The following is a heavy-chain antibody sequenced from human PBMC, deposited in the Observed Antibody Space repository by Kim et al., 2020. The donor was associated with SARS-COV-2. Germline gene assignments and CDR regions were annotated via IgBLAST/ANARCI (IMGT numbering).Heavy chain of an antibody. CDR1: GFTFDDYA. V-gene: IGHV3-9*01. D-gene: IGHD3-22*01. Sequence: GGSLRLSCAASGFTFDDYAMHWVRQAPGKGLEWVSGISWNSGSIGYADSVKGRFTISRDNAKNSLYLQMNSLRAEDTALYYCAKDNGRGIVVVLGYAFDIWGQRAMVTVSS. CDR2: ISWNSGSI. J-gene: IGHJ3*02. CDR3: AKDNGRGIVVVLGYAFDI.